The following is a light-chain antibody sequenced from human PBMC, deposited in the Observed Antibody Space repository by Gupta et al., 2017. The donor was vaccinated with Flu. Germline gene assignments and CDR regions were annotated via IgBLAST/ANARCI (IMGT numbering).Light chain of an antibody. J-gene: IGLJ1*01. V-gene: IGLV1-47*01. CDR3: AAWDDSLSAFYV. Sequence: QSVLTQPPSASGTPGQRVTISCSGSSSNIGSNYVYWYQQLPGTAPKLLIYRNNQRPSGVPDRFSGSKSGTSASLAISGLRSEDEAXYYCAAWDDSLSAFYVFGTGTKVTVL. CDR1: SSNIGSNY. CDR2: RNN.